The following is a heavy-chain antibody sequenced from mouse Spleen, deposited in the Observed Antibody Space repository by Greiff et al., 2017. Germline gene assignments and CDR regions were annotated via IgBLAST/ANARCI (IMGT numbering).Heavy chain of an antibody. CDR2: IDPETGGT. CDR1: GYTFTDYE. CDR3: TRIYVDY. Sequence: QVHVKQSGAELVRPGASVTLSCKASGYTFTDYEMHWVKQTPVHGLEWIGAIDPETGGTAYNQKFKGKAILTADKSSSTAYMELRSLTSEDSAVYYCTRIYVDYWGQGTTLTVSS. J-gene: IGHJ2*01. V-gene: IGHV1-15*01.